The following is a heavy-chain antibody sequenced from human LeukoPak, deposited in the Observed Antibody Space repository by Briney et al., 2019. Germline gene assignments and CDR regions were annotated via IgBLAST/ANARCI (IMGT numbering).Heavy chain of an antibody. Sequence: PSETLSLTCAVYGGSFSGYYWSWIRQPPGKGLEWIGEINHSGSTNYNPSLKSRVTISVDTSKNQFSLKLSSVTAADTAVYYCARVSTVIDYWGQGTLVTVSS. V-gene: IGHV4-34*01. CDR1: GGSFSGYY. D-gene: IGHD4-11*01. CDR3: ARVSTVIDY. CDR2: INHSGST. J-gene: IGHJ4*02.